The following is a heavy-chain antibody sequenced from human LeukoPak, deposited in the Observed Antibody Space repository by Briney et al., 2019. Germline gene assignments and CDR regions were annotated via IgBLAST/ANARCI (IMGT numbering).Heavy chain of an antibody. V-gene: IGHV1-18*01. D-gene: IGHD3-22*01. J-gene: IGHJ3*02. CDR2: ISGYNGNT. CDR1: GYTFTTYG. CDR3: ARDGYDSSENYDAFDI. Sequence: ASVKVSCETSGYTFTTYGISWVRQAPGQGLEWMGWISGYNGNTNYALKLQGRVTMTTDTSTTTAYMELRSLRSDDTAVYYCARDGYDSSENYDAFDIWGQGTMVTVSS.